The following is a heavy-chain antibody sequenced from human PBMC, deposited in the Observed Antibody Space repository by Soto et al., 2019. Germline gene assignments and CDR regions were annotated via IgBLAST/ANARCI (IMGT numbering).Heavy chain of an antibody. D-gene: IGHD6-13*01. CDR3: AKTHLPQLNAFDI. CDR1: GFTFDDYA. CDR2: ISWNSGSI. Sequence: GGSLRLSCAASGFTFDDYAMHWVRQAPGKGLEWVSGISWNSGSIGYADSVKGRFTISRDNAKNSLYLQMNSLRAEDTALYYCAKTHLPQLNAFDIWGQGTMVTVSS. V-gene: IGHV3-9*01. J-gene: IGHJ3*02.